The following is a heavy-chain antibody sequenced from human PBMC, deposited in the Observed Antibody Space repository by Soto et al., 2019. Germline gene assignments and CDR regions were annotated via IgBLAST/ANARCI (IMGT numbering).Heavy chain of an antibody. CDR1: GFTFSSYA. J-gene: IGHJ4*02. CDR3: AKHARTIVVLIAVVLAATLLV. CDR2: ISGSGGST. D-gene: IGHD2-15*01. V-gene: IGHV3-23*01. Sequence: QSGGSLRLSCAASGFTFSSYAMSWVRQAPGKGLEWVSAISGSGGSTYYADSVKGRFTISRDNSKNTLYLQMNSLRAEDTAVYYCAKHARTIVVLIAVVLAATLLVWGQGILVTVFS.